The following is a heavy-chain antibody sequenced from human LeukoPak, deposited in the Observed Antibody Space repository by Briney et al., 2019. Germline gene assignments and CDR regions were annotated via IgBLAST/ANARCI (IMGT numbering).Heavy chain of an antibody. Sequence: GSLRLSCAASGFTFSSYSMHWVRQAPGKGLEWVAVISYDGSNKYYADSVKGRFTISRDNSKNTLYLQMNSLRAEDTAVYYCARDPDYYGSGSPENWFDPWGQGTLVTVSS. V-gene: IGHV3-30*03. D-gene: IGHD3-10*01. CDR3: ARDPDYYGSGSPENWFDP. J-gene: IGHJ5*02. CDR2: ISYDGSNK. CDR1: GFTFSSYS.